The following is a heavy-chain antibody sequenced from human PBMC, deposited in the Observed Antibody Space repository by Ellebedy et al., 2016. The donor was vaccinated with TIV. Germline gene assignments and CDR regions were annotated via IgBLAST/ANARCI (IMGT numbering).Heavy chain of an antibody. Sequence: PGGSLRLSCAASGFTFSSYAMHWVRQAPGKGLEWVAVISYDGSNKYYADSVKGRFTISRDNSKNTLYLQMNSLRAEDTAVYYCASSSRLYGYTIDSWGQGTLVTVSS. CDR1: GFTFSSYA. CDR2: ISYDGSNK. D-gene: IGHD5/OR15-5a*01. J-gene: IGHJ4*02. CDR3: ASSSRLYGYTIDS. V-gene: IGHV3-30*04.